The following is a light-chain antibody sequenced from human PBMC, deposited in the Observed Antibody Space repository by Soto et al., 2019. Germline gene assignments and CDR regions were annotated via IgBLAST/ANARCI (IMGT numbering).Light chain of an antibody. CDR2: LAS. J-gene: IGKJ4*01. CDR1: QRVLYGSNNKNY. V-gene: IGKV4-1*01. CDR3: QQYYRTPLT. Sequence: DIVMTQSPDSLAVSLGERATINCKSSQRVLYGSNNKNYLAWYQQKPGQPPKLLIYLASTRESGVPDRFSGRGSGTEFTLTISSLQAEDVAVYYCQQYYRTPLTVGGGTKVDIK.